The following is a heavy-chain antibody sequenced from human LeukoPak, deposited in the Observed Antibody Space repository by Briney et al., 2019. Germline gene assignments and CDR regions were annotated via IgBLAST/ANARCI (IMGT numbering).Heavy chain of an antibody. D-gene: IGHD5-12*01. CDR1: GYTLTELS. J-gene: IGHJ4*02. Sequence: ASGKLSCKVSGYTLTELSMHWARQRPATGLGWMGGVNPEDGETIDAHKFQGRVTMTEDTSTDTAYMELSSLRSEDTAVYYCATGPGGVATRPYSDYWGQGTLVTVSS. CDR3: ATGPGGVATRPYSDY. V-gene: IGHV1-24*01. CDR2: VNPEDGET.